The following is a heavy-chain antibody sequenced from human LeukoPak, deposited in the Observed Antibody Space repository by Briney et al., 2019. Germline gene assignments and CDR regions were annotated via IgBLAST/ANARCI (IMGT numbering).Heavy chain of an antibody. CDR3: ATDRGSSDSSGYHY. CDR2: FDPEDGET. D-gene: IGHD3-22*01. V-gene: IGHV1-24*01. CDR1: GGTFSSYA. J-gene: IGHJ4*02. Sequence: ASVKVSCKASGGTFSSYAISWVRQAPGQGLEWMGGFDPEDGETIYAQKFQGRVTMTEDTSTDTAYMELSSLRSEDTAVYYCATDRGSSDSSGYHYWGQGTLVTVSS.